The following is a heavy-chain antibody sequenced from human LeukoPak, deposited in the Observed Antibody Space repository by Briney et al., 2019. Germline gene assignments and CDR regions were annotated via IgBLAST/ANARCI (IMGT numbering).Heavy chain of an antibody. Sequence: GGSLRLSCAASGLTFSSYAMSWVRQAPGKGLEGVSAISGSGGSTYYADSVKARFTISRDNSKNTLYLQMNSLRAEDTAVYYCAKDLQGGWLRFLLDYWGQGTLVAVSS. CDR2: ISGSGGST. J-gene: IGHJ4*02. CDR1: GLTFSSYA. V-gene: IGHV3-23*01. CDR3: AKDLQGGWLRFLLDY. D-gene: IGHD5-12*01.